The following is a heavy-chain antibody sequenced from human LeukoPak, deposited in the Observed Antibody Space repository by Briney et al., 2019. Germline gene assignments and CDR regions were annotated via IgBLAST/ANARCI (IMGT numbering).Heavy chain of an antibody. Sequence: GESLKISCKGSGYTFTRHWIGWVRQMPGKGLELMGIIDPGDSDTRYSPSFQGQVTFSADKSTRMVYLQWSSLKASDTAIYYCARLNDGFDVWGQGTMVSVSS. J-gene: IGHJ3*01. CDR1: GYTFTRHW. V-gene: IGHV5-51*01. CDR2: IDPGDSDT. CDR3: ARLNDGFDV.